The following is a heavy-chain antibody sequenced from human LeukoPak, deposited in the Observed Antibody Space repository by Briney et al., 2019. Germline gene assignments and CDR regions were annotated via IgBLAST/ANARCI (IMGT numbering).Heavy chain of an antibody. CDR1: GYSISSGYY. CDR2: IYHSGST. D-gene: IGHD3-22*01. J-gene: IGHJ4*02. CDR3: ASLVYDSSGYSLNPFDY. V-gene: IGHV4-38-2*02. Sequence: SETLSLTCTVSGYSISSGYYWGWIRQPPGKGLEWIGSIYHSGSTYYNPSLKSRVTISVDTSKNQFSLKLSSVTAADTAVYYCASLVYDSSGYSLNPFDYWGQGTLVTVSS.